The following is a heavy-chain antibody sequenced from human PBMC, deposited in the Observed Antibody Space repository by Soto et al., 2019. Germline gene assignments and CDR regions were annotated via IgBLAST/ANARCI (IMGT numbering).Heavy chain of an antibody. Sequence: PSQTLSLTCVISGDSVSSNSAVWNWIRQSPSRGLEWLGKTYYRSKWNNDYAVSVKSRITINPDTSKNQFSLQLNSVTPEDTAVYYCAREDTAGHFDFWGQGTLVTVSS. J-gene: IGHJ4*02. CDR3: AREDTAGHFDF. CDR2: TYYRSKWNN. CDR1: GDSVSSNSAV. V-gene: IGHV6-1*01.